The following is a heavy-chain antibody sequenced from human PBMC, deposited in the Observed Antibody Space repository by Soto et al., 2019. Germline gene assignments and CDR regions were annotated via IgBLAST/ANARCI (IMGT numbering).Heavy chain of an antibody. J-gene: IGHJ4*02. CDR3: ATYGGYCGGDCYISYLDY. CDR2: FDPEDGET. V-gene: IGHV1-24*01. CDR1: GYTLTELS. D-gene: IGHD2-21*02. Sequence: ASVKVSCKVSGYTLTELSMHWVRQAPGKGLEWMGGFDPEDGETIYAQKFQGRVTMTEDTSTDTAYMELSSLRSEDMAVYYCATYGGYCGGDCYISYLDYWGQGTLVTVSS.